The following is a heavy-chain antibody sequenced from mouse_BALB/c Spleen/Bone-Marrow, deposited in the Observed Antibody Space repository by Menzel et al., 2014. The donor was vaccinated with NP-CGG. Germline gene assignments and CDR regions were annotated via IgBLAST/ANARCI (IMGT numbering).Heavy chain of an antibody. D-gene: IGHD2-1*01. V-gene: IGHV1S41*01. CDR1: GYTFTNYW. J-gene: IGHJ4*01. CDR2: IAPGSGST. Sequence: DLVKPGASVKLSCKASGYTFTNYWINWIKQRPGQGLEGIGRIAPGSGSTYYNEMFKGKATLTVDTSSSTAYIQLSSLSSEGSAVYFCARGIYYGNYVYAMDYWGQGTSVTVSS. CDR3: ARGIYYGNYVYAMDY.